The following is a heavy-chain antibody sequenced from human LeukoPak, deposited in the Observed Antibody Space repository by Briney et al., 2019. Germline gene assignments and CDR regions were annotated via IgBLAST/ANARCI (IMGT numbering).Heavy chain of an antibody. CDR1: GYTLTSYA. D-gene: IGHD4-17*01. CDR2: INAGNGNT. Sequence: ASVKVSCKASGYTLTSYAMHWVRQAPGQRLEWMGWINAGNGNTKYSQKFQGRVTITRDTSASTAYMELSSLRSEDTAVYYCAGARIYGDYALGWFDPWGQGTLVTVSS. V-gene: IGHV1-3*01. CDR3: AGARIYGDYALGWFDP. J-gene: IGHJ5*02.